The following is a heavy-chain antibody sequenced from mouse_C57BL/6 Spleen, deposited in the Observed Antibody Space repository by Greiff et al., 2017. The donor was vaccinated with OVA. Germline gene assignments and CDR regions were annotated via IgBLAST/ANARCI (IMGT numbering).Heavy chain of an antibody. CDR1: GFTFSSSG. J-gene: IGHJ4*01. CDR3: ARHDGYYAKEY. CDR2: ISSGGSYT. V-gene: IGHV5-6*01. Sequence: EVQRVESVGDFVKPGGSLKLSCAASGFTFSSSGMSWVRQTPDQRLEWVATISSGGSYTYYPDSVQGRFTISRDNAKNTLYLQMSSLKSEDTAMNYIARHDGYYAKEYWGQVASVTAAS. D-gene: IGHD2-3*01.